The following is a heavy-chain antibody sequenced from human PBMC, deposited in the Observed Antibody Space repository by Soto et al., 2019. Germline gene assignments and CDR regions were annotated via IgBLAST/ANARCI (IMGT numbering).Heavy chain of an antibody. CDR1: GFTFNSYD. CDR2: ISYDGSNK. V-gene: IGHV3-30*18. Sequence: GRSLRLSCAASGFTFNSYDMHWVHQAPGKGLELVADISYDGSNKYYAYSVKGRLTISRDNSKTTLYLQMNCLIAEDTGVYYCAKEGSYGTLDYWGQGTLVTVSS. J-gene: IGHJ4*02. D-gene: IGHD5-18*01. CDR3: AKEGSYGTLDY.